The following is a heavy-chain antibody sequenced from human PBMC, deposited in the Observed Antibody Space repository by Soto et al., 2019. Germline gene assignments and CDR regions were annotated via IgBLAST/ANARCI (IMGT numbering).Heavy chain of an antibody. CDR1: GYSISSGYF. Sequence: SETLSLTCAVSGYSISSGYFWGWIRQPPGTGLEWIGSIYHTGNTYHNPSLKIRVTISVDTYKNQFSLRLSSVTAADTAVYYCARGNSWRDPWGQGTLVTVAS. V-gene: IGHV4-38-2*01. CDR2: IYHTGNT. J-gene: IGHJ5*02. CDR3: ARGNSWRDP.